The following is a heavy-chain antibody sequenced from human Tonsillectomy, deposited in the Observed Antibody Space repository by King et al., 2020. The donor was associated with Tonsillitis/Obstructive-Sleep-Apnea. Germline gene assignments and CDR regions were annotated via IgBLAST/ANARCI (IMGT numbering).Heavy chain of an antibody. CDR1: GYTFTSYV. D-gene: IGHD2-2*01. CDR2: ISAYNGNT. V-gene: IGHV1-18*01. CDR3: ARDPSYCSHTSCYGPACYYYYYGMDV. J-gene: IGHJ6*02. Sequence: QLVQSGAEVKKPGASVKVSCKASGYTFTSYVISWVRQAPGQGLEWMGWISAYNGNTNYAQKLQGRVTMTTDTSTSTAYLELRSLKCDDTAVYYCARDPSYCSHTSCYGPACYYYYYGMDVWGQGTTVTVSS.